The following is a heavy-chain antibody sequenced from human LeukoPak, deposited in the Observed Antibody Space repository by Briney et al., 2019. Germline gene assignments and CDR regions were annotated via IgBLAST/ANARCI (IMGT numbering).Heavy chain of an antibody. CDR3: AKAKITIFGGNDY. CDR1: GFTFSIYA. CDR2: ISGSGGNT. D-gene: IGHD3-3*01. J-gene: IGHJ4*02. Sequence: QAGGSLRLPCAASGFTFSIYAMSWVRQAPGKGLEWVPAISGSGGNTYYADSVKGRFTISRDNSKNTLYLQMKSLRAEDTAVYYCAKAKITIFGGNDYWGQGTLVTVSS. V-gene: IGHV3-23*01.